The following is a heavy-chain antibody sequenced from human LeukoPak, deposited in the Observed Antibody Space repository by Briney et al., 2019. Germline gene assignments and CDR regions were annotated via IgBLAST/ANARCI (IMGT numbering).Heavy chain of an antibody. D-gene: IGHD6-13*01. CDR2: IYTSGST. J-gene: IGHJ4*02. CDR3: ATSGYSSSCPDY. CDR1: GGSITSYY. Sequence: SETLSLTCTVSGGSITSYYWSWIRQPAGKGLEWIGRIYTSGSTNYNPSLKSRVTMSVETSKNQFSLKLSSVTAADTAVDYCATSGYSSSCPDYWGQGTLVTVSS. V-gene: IGHV4-4*07.